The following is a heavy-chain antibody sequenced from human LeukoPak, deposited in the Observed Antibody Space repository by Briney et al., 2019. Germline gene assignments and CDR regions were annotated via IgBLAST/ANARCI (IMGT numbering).Heavy chain of an antibody. CDR3: ARAVNYFDY. V-gene: IGHV1-46*01. J-gene: IGHJ4*02. Sequence: ASVKVSCKASGYTLTSDYMLFVPQAPGQGRESMGIINPSGASTTYARKFQGRVTMTRDTSTSTLYMELSSLRSDDTAVYYCARAVNYFDYWGQGTLVTVSS. CDR1: GYTLTSDY. CDR2: INPSGAST. D-gene: IGHD3-22*01.